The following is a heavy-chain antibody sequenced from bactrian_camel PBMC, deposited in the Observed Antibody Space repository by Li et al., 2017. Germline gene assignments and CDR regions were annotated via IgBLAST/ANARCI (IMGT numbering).Heavy chain of an antibody. D-gene: IGHD1*01. CDR1: GFTFSSYV. J-gene: IGHJ4*01. CDR2: INSSGRST. Sequence: VQLVESGGDLVHPGGSLSLSCAASGFTFSSYVMTWVRQAPGKGLEWVSDINSSGRSTNYADSVKGRFTVSRDNANNTVNLMMNSLKPEDTAMYYCAANFGPYCSGPYLARRANFVGQGTQVTVS. V-gene: IGHV3S40*01.